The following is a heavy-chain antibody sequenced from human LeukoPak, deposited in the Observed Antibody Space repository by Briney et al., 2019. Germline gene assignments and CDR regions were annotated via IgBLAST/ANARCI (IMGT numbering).Heavy chain of an antibody. Sequence: GGSLRLSCAASGFAFNSYVVSWVRQAPGKGLEWVSSSSGNGDSYYADFVKGRFTISRDNSKNTLYLQMNSLRADDTAFYYCAKGSPIYVGVVFFDFWGQGTLLTVSS. CDR2: SSGNGDS. V-gene: IGHV3-23*01. CDR1: GFAFNSYV. D-gene: IGHD1-26*01. CDR3: AKGSPIYVGVVFFDF. J-gene: IGHJ4*02.